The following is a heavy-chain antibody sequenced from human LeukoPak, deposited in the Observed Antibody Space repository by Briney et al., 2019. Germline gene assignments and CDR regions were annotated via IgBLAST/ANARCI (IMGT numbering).Heavy chain of an antibody. D-gene: IGHD3-3*01. V-gene: IGHV4-59*01. J-gene: IGHJ5*02. CDR1: GDSISSYY. CDR3: ASSNYDFWSGYSWFDP. Sequence: PSETLSLTCTVSGDSISSYYWNWIRQPPGKGLEWIGYIYYSGSTNYNPSLKSRVTISVDTSKNQFSLKLSSVTAADTAVYYCASSNYDFWSGYSWFDPWGQGTLVTVSS. CDR2: IYYSGST.